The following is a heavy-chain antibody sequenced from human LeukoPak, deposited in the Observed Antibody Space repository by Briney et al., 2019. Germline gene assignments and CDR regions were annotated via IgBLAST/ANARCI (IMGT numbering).Heavy chain of an antibody. Sequence: SETLSLTCAVSDDSFSSHYWTWIRQPPGKGLGWIGYISYIGSTNYNPSLKSRVTISIDTSKNQFSLKLSSVTAADTAVYYCARDLVTVTKGFDIWGQGTMVSVSS. J-gene: IGHJ3*02. CDR1: DDSFSSHY. D-gene: IGHD4-17*01. V-gene: IGHV4-59*11. CDR2: ISYIGST. CDR3: ARDLVTVTKGFDI.